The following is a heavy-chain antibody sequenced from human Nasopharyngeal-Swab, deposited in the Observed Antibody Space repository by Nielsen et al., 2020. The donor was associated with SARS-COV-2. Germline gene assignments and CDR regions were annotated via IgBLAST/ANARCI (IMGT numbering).Heavy chain of an antibody. D-gene: IGHD2-15*01. V-gene: IGHV3-30-3*01. CDR2: ISYDGSNK. Sequence: GESLKISCAASGFTFSSYAMHWVRQAPGKGLEWVAVISYDGSNKYYADSVKGRFTISRDNSKNTLYLQMNSLRAEDTAVYYCARVCSGGSCYGYYYGMDVWGQGTTVTVSS. J-gene: IGHJ6*02. CDR1: GFTFSSYA. CDR3: ARVCSGGSCYGYYYGMDV.